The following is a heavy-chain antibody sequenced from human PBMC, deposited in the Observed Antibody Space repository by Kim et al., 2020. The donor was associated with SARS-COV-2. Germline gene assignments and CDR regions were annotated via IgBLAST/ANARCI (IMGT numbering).Heavy chain of an antibody. V-gene: IGHV1-8*01. Sequence: ASVKVSCKASGYTFTSYDINWVRQATGQGLEWMGWMNPNSGNTGYAQKFQGRVTMTRNTSISTAYMELSSLRSEDTAVYYCARGDLHYDFWSGYYRWFDPWGQGTLVTVSS. CDR1: GYTFTSYD. CDR2: MNPNSGNT. D-gene: IGHD3-3*01. J-gene: IGHJ5*02. CDR3: ARGDLHYDFWSGYYRWFDP.